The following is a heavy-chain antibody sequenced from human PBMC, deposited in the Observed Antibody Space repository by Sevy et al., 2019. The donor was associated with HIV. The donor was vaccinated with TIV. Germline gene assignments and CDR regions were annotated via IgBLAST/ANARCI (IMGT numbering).Heavy chain of an antibody. D-gene: IGHD3-3*01. CDR3: AREHRDGEYFDY. J-gene: IGHJ4*02. Sequence: ASVKVSCKASGGTFSSYAFSWVRQAPGQGLEWMGGIIPMFGTTNYAQKFQGRVTMTADESTSTVYMELSSLRSEDTAVYYCAREHRDGEYFDYWRQGTLVTVSS. V-gene: IGHV1-69*13. CDR2: IIPMFGTT. CDR1: GGTFSSYA.